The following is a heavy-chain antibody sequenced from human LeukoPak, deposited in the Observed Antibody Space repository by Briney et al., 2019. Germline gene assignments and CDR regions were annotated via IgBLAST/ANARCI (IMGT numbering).Heavy chain of an antibody. CDR1: GFTFSSYS. V-gene: IGHV3-21*01. J-gene: IGHJ4*02. CDR2: ISSSSSYI. D-gene: IGHD6-13*01. CDR3: ARGIAAAGTWVDY. Sequence: GGSLRLSCAASGFTFSSYSMNWVRQAPGKGLEWVSSISSSSSYIYYADSVKGRFTISRDNAKNSLYLQMNSLRAEDTAVYYSARGIAAAGTWVDYWGQGTLVTVSS.